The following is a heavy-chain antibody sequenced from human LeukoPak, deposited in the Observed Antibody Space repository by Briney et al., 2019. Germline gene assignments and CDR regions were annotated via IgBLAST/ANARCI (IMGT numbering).Heavy chain of an antibody. J-gene: IGHJ6*03. CDR1: GFAIRSYW. CDR3: ARDNSYYYDSSGYKAQSYYYYMDV. D-gene: IGHD3-22*01. CDR2: IKSDGSST. Sequence: GGSLTLFCAASGFAIRSYWKHWVCQDPGKGLVWVSRIKSDGSSTRYADSVKGRFTISRDNAKNSLYLQMNSLRAEDTAVYYCARDNSYYYDSSGYKAQSYYYYMDVWGKGTTVTVSS. V-gene: IGHV3-74*01.